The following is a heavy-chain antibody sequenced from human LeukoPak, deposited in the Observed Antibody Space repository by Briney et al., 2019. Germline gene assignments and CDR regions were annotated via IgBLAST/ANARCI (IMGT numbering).Heavy chain of an antibody. J-gene: IGHJ4*02. D-gene: IGHD6-13*01. CDR2: IRDDGSNK. Sequence: GGSLRLSCAASGFTFSSYGMHWVRQAPGKGLEWVAFIRDDGSNKYYADSVKGRFTISRDNSKNTLYLQMNSLGAEDTAVYYCAKVLSSSWGYFDYWGQGTLVTVSS. CDR3: AKVLSSSWGYFDY. V-gene: IGHV3-30*02. CDR1: GFTFSSYG.